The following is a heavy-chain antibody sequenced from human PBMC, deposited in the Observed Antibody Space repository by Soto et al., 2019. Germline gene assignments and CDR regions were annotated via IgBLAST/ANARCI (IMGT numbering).Heavy chain of an antibody. CDR2: INPSGGST. V-gene: IGHV1-46*01. J-gene: IGHJ3*02. D-gene: IGHD3-22*01. Sequence: VASVKVSCKASGYTFTSYDINWVRQAPGQGLEWMGIINPSGGSTSYAQKFQGRVTMTRDTSTSTVYMELSSLRSEDTAVYYCARTSGSGYYSGAFDIWGQGTMVTVSS. CDR1: GYTFTSYD. CDR3: ARTSGSGYYSGAFDI.